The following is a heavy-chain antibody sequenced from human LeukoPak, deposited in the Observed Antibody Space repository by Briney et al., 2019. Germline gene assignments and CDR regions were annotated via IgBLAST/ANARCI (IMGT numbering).Heavy chain of an antibody. J-gene: IGHJ4*02. CDR3: ARGGDYYGSGSYYNLGY. D-gene: IGHD3-10*01. V-gene: IGHV1-3*01. CDR1: GYTFTSYA. Sequence: ASVKVSCKASGYTFTSYAMHWVRQAPGQRLEWMGWINAGNGNTKYSQKFQGRVTITRDTSASTAYMELSSLRSEDTAVYYCARGGDYYGSGSYYNLGYWGQGTLVTVSS. CDR2: INAGNGNT.